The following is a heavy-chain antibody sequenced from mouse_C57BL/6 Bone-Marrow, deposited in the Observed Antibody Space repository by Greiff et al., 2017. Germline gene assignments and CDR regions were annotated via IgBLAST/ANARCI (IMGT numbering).Heavy chain of an antibody. CDR2: IIPSSGYT. V-gene: IGHV1-4*01. J-gene: IGHJ3*01. CDR1: GYTFTSYT. CDR3: ARAVRFAY. Sequence: VKLLQSGAELARPGASVKMSCTASGYTFTSYTMHWVQQRPGQGLAWIGYIIPSSGYTKYPQKFKDKATLTADKSSSTAYMQLSSLTSEDSAVYYCARAVRFAYRGQGTLVTVSA. D-gene: IGHD2-13*01.